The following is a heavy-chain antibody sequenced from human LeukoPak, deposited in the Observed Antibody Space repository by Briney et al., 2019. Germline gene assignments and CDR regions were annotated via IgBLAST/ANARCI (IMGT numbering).Heavy chain of an antibody. CDR1: GFTFSSYS. CDR3: ARRGSTYYDFWSGQSPLLYFDY. Sequence: GGSLRLSXAASGFTFSSYSMNWVRQAPGKGLEWVSYISSSSSTIYYADSVKGRFTISRDNAKNSLYLQMNSLRAEDTAVYYCARRGSTYYDFWSGQSPLLYFDYWGQGTLVTVSS. V-gene: IGHV3-48*01. CDR2: ISSSSSTI. D-gene: IGHD3-3*01. J-gene: IGHJ4*02.